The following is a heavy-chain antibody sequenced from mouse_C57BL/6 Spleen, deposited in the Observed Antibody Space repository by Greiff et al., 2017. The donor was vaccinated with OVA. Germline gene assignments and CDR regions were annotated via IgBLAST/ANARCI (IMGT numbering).Heavy chain of an antibody. CDR2: ISSGSSTI. CDR3: ARNYGSSRGYFDV. D-gene: IGHD1-1*01. V-gene: IGHV5-17*01. Sequence: EVKLVESGGGLVKPGGSLKLSCAASGFTFSDYGMHWVRQAPEKGLEWVAYISSGSSTIYYADTVKGRFPISRDNAKNTLFLQMTSLRSEDTAMYYWARNYGSSRGYFDVWGTGTTVTVSS. J-gene: IGHJ1*03. CDR1: GFTFSDYG.